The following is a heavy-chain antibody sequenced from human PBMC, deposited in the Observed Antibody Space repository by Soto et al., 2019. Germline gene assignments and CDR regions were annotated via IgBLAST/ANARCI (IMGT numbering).Heavy chain of an antibody. CDR3: AKVRRRLRYFDWLGEKYYFDY. CDR1: GFTFSSYA. Sequence: PGGSLRLSCAASGFTFSSYAMSWVRQAPGKGLEWVSAISGSGGSTYYADSVKGRFTISRDNSKNTLYLQMNSLRAEDTAVYYCAKVRRRLRYFDWLGEKYYFDYWGQGTLVTVSS. CDR2: ISGSGGST. D-gene: IGHD3-9*01. J-gene: IGHJ4*02. V-gene: IGHV3-23*01.